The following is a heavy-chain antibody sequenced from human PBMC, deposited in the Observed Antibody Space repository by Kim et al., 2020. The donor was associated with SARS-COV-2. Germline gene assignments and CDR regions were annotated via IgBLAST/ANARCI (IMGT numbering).Heavy chain of an antibody. CDR2: ITSIGGTT. D-gene: IGHD6-19*01. CDR3: LREQWLVRGYFDS. CDR1: GFTFSDYA. V-gene: IGHV3-64D*06. Sequence: GGSLRLSCSASGFTFSDYAMHWVRQAPGKGLQYVSTITSIGGTTYYADSVKGRFTISRDNSKNTLYLQMSSLRTDDTAMYYCLREQWLVRGYFDSWGQGTLVTVSS. J-gene: IGHJ4*02.